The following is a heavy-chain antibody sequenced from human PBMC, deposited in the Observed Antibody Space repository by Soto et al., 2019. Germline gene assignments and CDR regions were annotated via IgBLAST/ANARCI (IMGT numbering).Heavy chain of an antibody. D-gene: IGHD6-19*01. CDR3: AKGYSSGWYPGGN. CDR2: ISGGGVST. CDR1: GFTFNSYA. Sequence: EVQLLESGGGLVQPGGSLRLSCAASGFTFNSYAMTWVRQAPGKGLEWLSGISGGGVSTHYADSVKGRFTISRDNSKNTLYLQMNSLRAEDTAIYYCAKGYSSGWYPGGNWGQGTLVTVSS. V-gene: IGHV3-23*01. J-gene: IGHJ4*02.